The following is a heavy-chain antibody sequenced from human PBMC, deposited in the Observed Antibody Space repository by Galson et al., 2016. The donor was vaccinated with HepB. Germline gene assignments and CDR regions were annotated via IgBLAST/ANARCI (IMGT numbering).Heavy chain of an antibody. CDR3: AGVSSGWSLPMRRKAGHWFDP. V-gene: IGHV3-7*03. Sequence: SLRLSCAASGFTFSSYWMSWVRQAPGKGLEWVANIKQDGSEKYYVDSVKGRFTISRDSAKNSLNLQMNSLRAEDTAVYYYAGVSSGWSLPMRRKAGHWFDPWGQGILVTVSS. D-gene: IGHD6-19*01. CDR1: GFTFSSYW. J-gene: IGHJ5*02. CDR2: IKQDGSEK.